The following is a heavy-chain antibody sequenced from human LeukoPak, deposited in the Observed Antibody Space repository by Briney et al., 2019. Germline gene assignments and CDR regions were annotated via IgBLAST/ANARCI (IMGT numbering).Heavy chain of an antibody. CDR1: GGSISSYY. CDR3: ARGGASGFTIAAAGTTFDY. V-gene: IGHV4-59*01. J-gene: IGHJ4*02. Sequence: PSETLSLTCTVSGGSISSYYWSWIRQPPGKGLEWIGYIYYSGSTNYNPSLKSRVTISVDTSKNQFSLKLSSVTAADTAVYYCARGGASGFTIAAAGTTFDYWGQGTLVTVSS. D-gene: IGHD6-13*01. CDR2: IYYSGST.